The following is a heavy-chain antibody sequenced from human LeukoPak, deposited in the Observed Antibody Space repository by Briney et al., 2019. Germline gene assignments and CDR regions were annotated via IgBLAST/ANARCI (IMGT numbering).Heavy chain of an antibody. CDR1: GYSISSGYY. CDR3: ARGQERLGAFDI. Sequence: SETLSLTCAVSGYSISSGYYWGWIRQPPGKGLEWIGSIYHSGSTYYNPSLKSRVTISVDTSKNQFSLKLSSVTAADTAIYYCARGQERLGAFDIWGQGTMVTVSS. CDR2: IYHSGST. D-gene: IGHD1-26*01. V-gene: IGHV4-38-2*01. J-gene: IGHJ3*02.